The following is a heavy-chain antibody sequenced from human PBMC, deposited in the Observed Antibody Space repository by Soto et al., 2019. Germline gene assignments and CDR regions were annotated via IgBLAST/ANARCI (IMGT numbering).Heavy chain of an antibody. CDR2: AYYSGDT. D-gene: IGHD2-8*01. Sequence: SETLSLTCSVPGGSISRYYWSWIRQPPGKGLEWIGYAYYSGDTGYNPSFKSRVTLSVDTSKSQVSLKLSSVTAADTAVYYCARDRSTYGGGGTGEVKKNWFDLWGQGARVTVSS. V-gene: IGHV4-59*01. CDR3: ARDRSTYGGGGTGEVKKNWFDL. J-gene: IGHJ5*02. CDR1: GGSISRYY.